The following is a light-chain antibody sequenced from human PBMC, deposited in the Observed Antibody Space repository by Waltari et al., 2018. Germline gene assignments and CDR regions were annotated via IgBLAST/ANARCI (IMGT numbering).Light chain of an antibody. CDR1: SGHSSNI. J-gene: IGLJ3*02. CDR2: VNSDGSH. CDR3: QTGGHGTWV. Sequence: QLVLTQSPSASASLGASVKLTCTLSSGHSSNIIARLQQKPEKGPRYLMKVNSDGSHSKGDEIPDRFSGSSSGAERYLTISTGQSEDEADYYCQTGGHGTWVFGGGTKLTVL. V-gene: IGLV4-69*01.